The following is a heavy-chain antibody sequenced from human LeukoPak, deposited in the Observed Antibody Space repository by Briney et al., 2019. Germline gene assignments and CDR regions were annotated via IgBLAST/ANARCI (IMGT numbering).Heavy chain of an antibody. Sequence: ASVKVPCKASGYTFTLYYMHWVRQAPGQGLEWMGIINPSGGTTNYAQKFQGRGTLTRDTSTSTVYMELSSLRSEATAVYYCARDLFSSSWYGPYDFDYWGQGTLVTVSS. D-gene: IGHD6-13*01. CDR2: INPSGGTT. CDR3: ARDLFSSSWYGPYDFDY. J-gene: IGHJ4*02. CDR1: GYTFTLYY. V-gene: IGHV1-46*01.